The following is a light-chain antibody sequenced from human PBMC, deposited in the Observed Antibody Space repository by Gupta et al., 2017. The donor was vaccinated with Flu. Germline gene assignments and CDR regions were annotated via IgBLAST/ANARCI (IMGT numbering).Light chain of an antibody. CDR1: QSVSSK. J-gene: IGKJ2*01. V-gene: IGKV3-15*01. CDR2: GAS. CDR3: QQYNYWPLYT. Sequence: TLSVSPGERATRSCRASQSVSSKLAWYKQKPGQAPRLLIYGASTRATGIPARFSGSGFGTEFTLTISSRQSEDFAVYYCQQYNYWPLYTFGQGTKLEIK.